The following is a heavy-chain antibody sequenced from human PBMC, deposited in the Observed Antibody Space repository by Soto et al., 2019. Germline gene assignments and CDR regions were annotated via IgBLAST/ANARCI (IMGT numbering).Heavy chain of an antibody. CDR2: IYASGST. D-gene: IGHD2-2*01. J-gene: IGHJ4*02. Sequence: QVLLQESGPGLVKPSETLSLTCTVSGGSISTYYWSWIRQPAGKGLEWIGRIYASGSTNYNPSLKSRVTMSVATSKNQFSLKLSSVTPADTAIYYCARGGMVIIPTATAFDYWGQGTLVTVSS. CDR3: ARGGMVIIPTATAFDY. V-gene: IGHV4-4*07. CDR1: GGSISTYY.